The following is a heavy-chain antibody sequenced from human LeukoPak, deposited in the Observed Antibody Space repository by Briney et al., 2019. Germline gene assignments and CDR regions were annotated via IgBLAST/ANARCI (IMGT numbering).Heavy chain of an antibody. V-gene: IGHV3-30*02. J-gene: IGHJ4*02. D-gene: IGHD5-18*01. CDR3: AWTAMVTSGPYFDY. Sequence: GGSLRLSCAASGFTFSSYGMHWVRQAPGKGLEWVAFIRYDGSNKYYADSVKGRFTISRDNSKNTLYLQMNSLRAEDTAVYYCAWTAMVTSGPYFDYWGQGTLVTVSS. CDR1: GFTFSSYG. CDR2: IRYDGSNK.